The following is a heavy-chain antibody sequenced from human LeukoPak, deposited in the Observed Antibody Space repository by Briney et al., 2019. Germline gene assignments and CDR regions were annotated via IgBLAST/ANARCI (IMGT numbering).Heavy chain of an antibody. V-gene: IGHV3-21*01. J-gene: IGHJ4*02. CDR1: GFSFNDYS. D-gene: IGHD3-10*01. Sequence: PGGSLRLSCAASGFSFNDYSMNWVRQAPGKGLEWVSSITGSSSYRYYADSVKGRFTVSRDNGKRSLFLQMNSVRAEDTAVYYCTRGYGSGSYYSARIGYYFDYWGQGALLTVSS. CDR2: ITGSSSYR. CDR3: TRGYGSGSYYSARIGYYFDY.